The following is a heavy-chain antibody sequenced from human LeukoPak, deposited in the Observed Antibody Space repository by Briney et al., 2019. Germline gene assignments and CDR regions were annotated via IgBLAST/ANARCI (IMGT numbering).Heavy chain of an antibody. V-gene: IGHV3-53*05. D-gene: IGHD3-10*01. CDR1: GFTVSSTY. J-gene: IGHJ4*02. Sequence: GGSLRLSCAASGFTVSSTYMSWVRQAPGKGLEWVSVIYSGGNIYYIESVKGRFTISSDNSRSTLYLQMNSLRPEDTAIYYCAREGYYGSGSPPSLYFDYWGQGTLVTVSS. CDR3: AREGYYGSGSPPSLYFDY. CDR2: IYSGGNI.